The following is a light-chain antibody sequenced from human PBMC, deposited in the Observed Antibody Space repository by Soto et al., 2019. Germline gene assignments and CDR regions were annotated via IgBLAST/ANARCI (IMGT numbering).Light chain of an antibody. CDR1: QSISSW. CDR2: KAS. CDR3: QQYISYRA. V-gene: IGKV1-5*03. Sequence: DIQMTPSPSTLSASVVDRVPITCRASQSISSWLAWYQQKPGRAPKLLISKASILESGVPSRFSGSGSGTDFTLTINGLQPDDFAIDDCQQYISYRAFGQGTKADI. J-gene: IGKJ1*01.